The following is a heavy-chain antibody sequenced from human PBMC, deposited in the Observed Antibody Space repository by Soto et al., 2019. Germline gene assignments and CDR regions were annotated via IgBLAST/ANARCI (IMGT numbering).Heavy chain of an antibody. D-gene: IGHD2-2*01. CDR2: IIPIFGTA. V-gene: IGHV1-69*13. Sequence: ASVKVSCKASGGTFSSYAISWVRQAPGQGLEWMGGIIPIFGTANYAQKFQGRVTITADESTSTAYMELSSLRSEDTAVYYCASSSGALGYCSSTSCLLLGWFDPWGQGXLVTVHS. CDR3: ASSSGALGYCSSTSCLLLGWFDP. J-gene: IGHJ5*02. CDR1: GGTFSSYA.